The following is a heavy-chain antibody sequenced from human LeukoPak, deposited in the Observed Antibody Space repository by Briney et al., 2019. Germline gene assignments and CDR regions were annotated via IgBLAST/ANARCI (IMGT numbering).Heavy chain of an antibody. V-gene: IGHV4-4*07. CDR3: ARDRYGSGSYYKSCFDP. CDR1: GCTISSYY. Sequence: SETLSLTCTVSGCTISSYYWSWIRQPAGKGLEWIGRIYTSGSTNYNPSLKSRVTMSVDKSNNQFSLRLSSVTAADTAVYYCARDRYGSGSYYKSCFDPWGQGTLVTVSS. D-gene: IGHD3-10*01. J-gene: IGHJ5*02. CDR2: IYTSGST.